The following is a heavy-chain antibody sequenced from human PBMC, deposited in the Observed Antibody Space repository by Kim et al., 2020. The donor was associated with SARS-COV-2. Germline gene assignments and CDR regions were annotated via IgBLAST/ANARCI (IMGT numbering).Heavy chain of an antibody. V-gene: IGHV3-23*01. Sequence: YAGPVKGRFTVSRDNSKNIVYLQLDSLRGGDTVTYYCARDVGSNSLDYFDYWGLGTLVTVSS. D-gene: IGHD1-1*01. CDR3: ARDVGSNSLDYFDY. J-gene: IGHJ4*02.